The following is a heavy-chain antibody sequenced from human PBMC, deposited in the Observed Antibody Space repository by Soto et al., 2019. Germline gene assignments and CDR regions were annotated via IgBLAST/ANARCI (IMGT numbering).Heavy chain of an antibody. CDR2: IYPGDSNT. CDR3: AKRPTGGNFFDF. CDR1: GYSFTSYW. J-gene: IGHJ4*02. V-gene: IGHV5-51*01. Sequence: GESLKISCKGFGYSFTSYWIGWVRQMPRKDLEWMGIIYPGDSNTRYNPSFEGRVTMSADKSISTAYLQWSSLKASDTAMYYCAKRPTGGNFFDFWGQGTLVTV. D-gene: IGHD3-16*01.